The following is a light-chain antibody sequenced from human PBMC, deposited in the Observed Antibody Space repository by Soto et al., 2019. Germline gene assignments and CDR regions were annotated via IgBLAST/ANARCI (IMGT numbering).Light chain of an antibody. Sequence: DIKMTQSPSSLSESAGDRVTITCRASQSISSWLAWYQQKPGKAPKLLNYDASSLESGVPSRFSGSGSGTDFTLSITSLQPEDFATYYCQQSYDAPITFGQGTRLEI. J-gene: IGKJ5*01. CDR2: DAS. CDR3: QQSYDAPIT. V-gene: IGKV1-5*01. CDR1: QSISSW.